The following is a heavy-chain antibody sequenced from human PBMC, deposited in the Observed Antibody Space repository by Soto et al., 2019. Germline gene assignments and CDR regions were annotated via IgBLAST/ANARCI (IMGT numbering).Heavy chain of an antibody. CDR3: ARALAAPHAFDI. D-gene: IGHD6-6*01. Sequence: SVKVSCKASGGTFSSYAISWVRQAPGQGLEWMGGIIPIFGTANYAQKFQGRVTITADESTSTAYMELSSLRSEDTAVYYCARALAAPHAFDIWGQGTMVTVSS. CDR1: GGTFSSYA. J-gene: IGHJ3*02. CDR2: IIPIFGTA. V-gene: IGHV1-69*13.